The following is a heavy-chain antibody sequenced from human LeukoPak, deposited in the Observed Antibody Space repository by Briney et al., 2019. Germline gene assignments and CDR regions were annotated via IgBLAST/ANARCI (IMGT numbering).Heavy chain of an antibody. Sequence: ASVKVSCKASGYTFTGYYMHWVRQAPGQRLEWMGWINAGNGNTKYSQKFQGRVTITRDTSASTAYMELSSLRSEDTAVYYCARISGYCSGGSCYGDGMDVWGQGTTVTVSS. V-gene: IGHV1-3*01. D-gene: IGHD2-15*01. CDR1: GYTFTGYY. CDR3: ARISGYCSGGSCYGDGMDV. J-gene: IGHJ6*02. CDR2: INAGNGNT.